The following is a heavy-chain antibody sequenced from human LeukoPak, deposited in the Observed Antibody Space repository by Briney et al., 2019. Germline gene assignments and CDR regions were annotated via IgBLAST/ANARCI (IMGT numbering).Heavy chain of an antibody. CDR3: ARGTHYVLYYYYMDV. CDR2: INHSGST. Sequence: SETLSLTFAFYGGSFRGYYWSWVLQPPGKGLEWIGEINHSGSTNYNPSLKSRVTISVDTSKNQFSLKLSSVTAADTAVYYCARGTHYVLYYYYMDVWGKGTTVTVSS. D-gene: IGHD4-17*01. V-gene: IGHV4-34*01. J-gene: IGHJ6*03. CDR1: GGSFRGYY.